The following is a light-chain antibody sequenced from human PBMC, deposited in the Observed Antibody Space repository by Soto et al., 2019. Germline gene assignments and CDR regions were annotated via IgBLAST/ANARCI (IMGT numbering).Light chain of an antibody. CDR2: DAS. J-gene: IGKJ4*01. CDR1: QDISDY. V-gene: IGKV1-33*01. Sequence: DIQMTQSPSSLSASVGDRVTITCQASQDISDYLTWYQQKPGKAPKLLIYDASNLEKGVPSRFSGSGSGTDFTFTISSLQPEDIATYYCQQYDNLLLTFGGGTKVEIK. CDR3: QQYDNLLLT.